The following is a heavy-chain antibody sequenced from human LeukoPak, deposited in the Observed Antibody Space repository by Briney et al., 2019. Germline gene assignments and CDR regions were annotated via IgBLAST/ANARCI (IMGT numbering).Heavy chain of an antibody. CDR3: ARESSGWYPPTAYFDY. Sequence: SETLSLTCTVSGYSISSGYFWGWMRQPPGKGLEWIGSIYQSETAHYNPSLKSRVTISVDTSKNQFSLKLSSVTAADTAVYYCARESSGWYPPTAYFDYWGQGTLVTVSS. CDR1: GYSISSGYF. D-gene: IGHD6-19*01. J-gene: IGHJ4*02. V-gene: IGHV4-38-2*02. CDR2: IYQSETA.